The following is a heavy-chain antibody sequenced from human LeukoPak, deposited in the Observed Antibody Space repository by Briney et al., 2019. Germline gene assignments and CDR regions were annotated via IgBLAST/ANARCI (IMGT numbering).Heavy chain of an antibody. CDR2: IYHSGST. V-gene: IGHV4-38-2*01. CDR3: ARQGIYYRFDY. CDR1: GYSISSGYY. Sequence: SETLSLTCAVSGYSISSGYYCGWIRQPPGKGLEWIGSIYHSGSTYYNPSLESRVTLSVDTSKNQFSLRLSSVTATDTAVYYCARQGIYYRFDYWGQGTLVTVSS. D-gene: IGHD1-26*01. J-gene: IGHJ4*02.